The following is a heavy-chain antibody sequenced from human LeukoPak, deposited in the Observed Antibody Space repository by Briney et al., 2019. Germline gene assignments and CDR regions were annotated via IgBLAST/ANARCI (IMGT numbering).Heavy chain of an antibody. Sequence: GASVKVSCKASGYTSTGYHTHWVRQAPGQGLEWMGGIIPIFGTANYAQKFQGRVTITADESTSTAYMELSSLRSEDTAVYYCARGLGSYCSSTSCPFDYWGQGTLVTVSS. J-gene: IGHJ4*02. CDR2: IIPIFGTA. D-gene: IGHD2-2*01. V-gene: IGHV1-69*13. CDR3: ARGLGSYCSSTSCPFDY. CDR1: GYTSTGYH.